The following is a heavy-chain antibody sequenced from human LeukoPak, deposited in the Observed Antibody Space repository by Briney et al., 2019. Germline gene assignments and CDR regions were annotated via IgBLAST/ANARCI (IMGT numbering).Heavy chain of an antibody. CDR1: GYTFTSHG. V-gene: IGHV1-8*02. CDR3: ARCERFGGSLYYYYYYMDV. CDR2: MNPNSGNT. Sequence: ASVKVSCKASGYTFTSHGISWVRQAPGQGLEWMGWMNPNSGNTGYAQKFQGRVTMTRNTSISTAYMELSSLRSEDTAVYYCARCERFGGSLYYYYYYMDVWGKGTTVTISS. D-gene: IGHD3-10*01. J-gene: IGHJ6*03.